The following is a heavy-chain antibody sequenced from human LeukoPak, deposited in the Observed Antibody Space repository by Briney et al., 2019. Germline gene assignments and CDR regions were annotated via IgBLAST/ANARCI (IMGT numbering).Heavy chain of an antibody. D-gene: IGHD2-21*02. Sequence: GGSLRLSCVASGFTVSSKYMTWVRQAPGKGLEWVSVNYSGGPTYYADSVKGRVTISRDNSENTVYLQMNSLRVEDTAMYYCARRGDGGRAFDIWGQGTMVTVSS. V-gene: IGHV3-66*01. CDR2: NYSGGPT. J-gene: IGHJ3*02. CDR3: ARRGDGGRAFDI. CDR1: GFTVSSKY.